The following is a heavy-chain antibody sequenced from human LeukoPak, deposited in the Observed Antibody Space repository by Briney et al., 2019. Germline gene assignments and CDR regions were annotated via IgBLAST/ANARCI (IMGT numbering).Heavy chain of an antibody. CDR3: ARGPDGVGATDVYAY. D-gene: IGHD1-26*01. V-gene: IGHV1-69*13. Sequence: PGASVKVSCKASGGTFSSYAISWVRQAPGQGLEWMGGIIPIFGTANYAQKFQGRVTITADESTSTAYMELSSLRSEDTAVYYCARGPDGVGATDVYAYWGQGTLVTVSS. CDR2: IIPIFGTA. CDR1: GGTFSSYA. J-gene: IGHJ4*02.